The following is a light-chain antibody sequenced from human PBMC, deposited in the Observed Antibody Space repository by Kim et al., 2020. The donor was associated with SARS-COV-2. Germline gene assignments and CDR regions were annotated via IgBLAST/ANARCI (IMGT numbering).Light chain of an antibody. CDR2: GAS. Sequence: LSPGERATRACRASQSVSSSYLAWYQQKPGQAPRLLIYGASSRATGIPDRFSGSGSGTDFTLTISRLEPEDFAVYYCQQYGSSPYTFGRGTKLEI. J-gene: IGKJ2*01. CDR1: QSVSSSY. CDR3: QQYGSSPYT. V-gene: IGKV3-20*01.